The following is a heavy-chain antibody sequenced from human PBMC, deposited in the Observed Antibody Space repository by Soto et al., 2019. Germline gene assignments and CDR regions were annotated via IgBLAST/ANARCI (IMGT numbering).Heavy chain of an antibody. CDR1: GFTFSGSA. D-gene: IGHD3-16*01. CDR2: IRSKANSYAT. J-gene: IGHJ4*02. CDR3: TSLGGSTGT. Sequence: EVQLVESGGGLVQPGGSLKLSCAASGFTFSGSAMPWVRQASGKGLEWVGRIRSKANSYATAYAASVKGRFTISRDDSKNTAYLQMNILKTEDTALYYCTSLGGSTGTWGQGTLVTVSS. V-gene: IGHV3-73*02.